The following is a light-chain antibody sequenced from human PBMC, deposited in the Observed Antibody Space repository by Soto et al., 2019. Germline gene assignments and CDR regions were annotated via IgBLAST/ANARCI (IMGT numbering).Light chain of an antibody. CDR3: SSYTSSSTIYV. Sequence: LTQPASVSGSPGQSITISCTGTSSDVGGYNYVSWYQQHPGKAPKLMIYDVSNRPSGVSNRFSGSKSGNTASLTISGLQAGDEADYYCSSYTSSSTIYVFGTGTKVTVL. CDR2: DVS. V-gene: IGLV2-14*01. J-gene: IGLJ1*01. CDR1: SSDVGGYNY.